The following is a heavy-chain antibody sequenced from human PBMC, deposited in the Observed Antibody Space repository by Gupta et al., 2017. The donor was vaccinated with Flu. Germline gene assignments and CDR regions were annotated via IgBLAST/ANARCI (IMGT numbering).Heavy chain of an antibody. D-gene: IGHD6-13*01. Sequence: PGRSLRLSCAASGFTFSSYGMHWVRQAPGKGLEWVAVIWYDGSNKYYADSGKGRFTISRDNSKNTLYLQMNSLRAEDTAVYYCARDLALYSSSWYGGFDYWGQGTLVTVSS. V-gene: IGHV3-33*01. CDR3: ARDLALYSSSWYGGFDY. CDR1: GFTFSSYG. J-gene: IGHJ4*02. CDR2: IWYDGSNK.